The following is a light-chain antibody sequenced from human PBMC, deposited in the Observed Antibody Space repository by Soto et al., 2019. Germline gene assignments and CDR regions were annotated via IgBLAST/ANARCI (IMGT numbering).Light chain of an antibody. CDR2: DAS. CDR1: HSVILY. J-gene: IGKJ1*01. Sequence: EIVLTQSPATLSLSPGERATLSCRASHSVILYLAWDQQKPGQAPRLLIYDASKRATGIPARFSGSGFGTDYTLTISSLEPEDFAVYYCHQRIKWRTFGQGTKVDI. CDR3: HQRIKWRT. V-gene: IGKV3-11*01.